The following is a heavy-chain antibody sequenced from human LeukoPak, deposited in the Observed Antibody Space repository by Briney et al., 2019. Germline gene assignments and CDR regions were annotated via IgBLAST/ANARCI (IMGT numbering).Heavy chain of an antibody. CDR3: AKDRPIAAAGTWFDY. Sequence: PGGSLRLSCAASGFTFSRYWMSWVRQAPGKGLEWVANIKEDGSEKHYVDSVKGRFSISRDNAKNSVYLQMNSLRAEDTAVYYCAKDRPIAAAGTWFDYWGQGTLVTVSS. V-gene: IGHV3-7*03. CDR1: GFTFSRYW. J-gene: IGHJ4*02. CDR2: IKEDGSEK. D-gene: IGHD6-13*01.